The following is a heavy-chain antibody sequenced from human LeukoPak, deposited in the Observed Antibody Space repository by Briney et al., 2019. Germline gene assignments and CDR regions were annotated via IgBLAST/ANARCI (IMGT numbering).Heavy chain of an antibody. J-gene: IGHJ4*02. D-gene: IGHD5-12*01. CDR2: IYYSGST. CDR1: GGSISSDSYY. Sequence: SETLSLTCTVSGGSISSDSYYWGWIRHPPGKGREWIGSIYYSGSTYYNPSLKSRVTISADTSKNQFSLKLSFVTAADTAVYFRARPVQAAAISTSAYCGEGNQVTVSS. CDR3: ARPVQAAAISTSAY. V-gene: IGHV4-39*01.